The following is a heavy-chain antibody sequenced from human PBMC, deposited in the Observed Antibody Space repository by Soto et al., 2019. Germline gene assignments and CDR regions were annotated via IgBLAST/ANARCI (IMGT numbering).Heavy chain of an antibody. CDR2: IYYSGST. CDR3: ATSKDTTMMYFDF. CDR1: GGSINSYY. J-gene: IGHJ4*02. D-gene: IGHD5-18*01. V-gene: IGHV4-59*01. Sequence: SETLSLTCTVSGGSINSYYWSWIRQPPGKGLEWIGFIYYSGSTNYNPSLKSRVTISVDTSKNQFPLKLSSVTAADTAVYYCATSKDTTMMYFDFWGQGTLVTVSS.